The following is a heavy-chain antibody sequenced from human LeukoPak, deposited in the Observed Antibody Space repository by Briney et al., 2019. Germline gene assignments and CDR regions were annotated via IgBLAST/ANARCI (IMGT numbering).Heavy chain of an antibody. V-gene: IGHV1-46*01. CDR2: ISPSGGST. J-gene: IGHJ6*03. CDR3: AAGTGIKTSTPREPTYYYYYMDV. CDR1: GYTFTSNY. Sequence: ASVKVSCKAFGYTFTSNYMHWVRQAPGQGPEWMGVISPSGGSTTYAQKFQERVSISMDPSTGTAYMEVSSLTSEDTGVYYCAAGTGIKTSTPREPTYYYYYMDVWGRGTTVTVSS. D-gene: IGHD2/OR15-2a*01.